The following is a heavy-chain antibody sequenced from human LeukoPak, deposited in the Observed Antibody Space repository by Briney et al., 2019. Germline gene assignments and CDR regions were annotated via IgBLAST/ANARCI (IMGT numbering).Heavy chain of an antibody. CDR2: INPNSGGT. CDR1: GYTFTSYG. J-gene: IGHJ6*03. D-gene: IGHD2-2*01. V-gene: IGHV1-18*01. Sequence: ASVKLSCKASGYTFTSYGISWVRQAPGQGLEWMGWINPNSGGTNYAQKFQGRVTMTRDMSTSTVYMELSSLRSEDTAVYYCASSAAISYYYYMDVWGKGTTVTVSS. CDR3: ASSAAISYYYYMDV.